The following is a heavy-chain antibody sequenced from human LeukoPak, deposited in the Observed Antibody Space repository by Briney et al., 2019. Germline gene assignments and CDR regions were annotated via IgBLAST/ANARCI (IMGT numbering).Heavy chain of an antibody. CDR2: IYYSGST. V-gene: IGHV4-61*08. CDR1: GGSISSGGYY. D-gene: IGHD3-9*01. CDR3: ARGGSELRYFDWALRLLDV. J-gene: IGHJ6*04. Sequence: SETLSLTCAVSGGSISSGGYYWSWIRQPPGKGLEWIGYIYYSGSTNYNPSLKSRVTISVDTSKNQFSLKLSSVTAADTAVYYCARGGSELRYFDWALRLLDVWGKGTTVTVSS.